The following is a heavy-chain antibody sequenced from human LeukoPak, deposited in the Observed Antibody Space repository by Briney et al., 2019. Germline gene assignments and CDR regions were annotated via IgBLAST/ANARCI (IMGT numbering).Heavy chain of an antibody. CDR3: ATGTPTIYSGYDFDY. J-gene: IGHJ4*02. Sequence: ASVKVSCKASGYTFTSYYMHWVRQAPGQGLEWMGIINPSGGSTSYAQKFQGRVTMTEDTSTDTAYMELSSLRSEDTAVYYCATGTPTIYSGYDFDYWGQGTLVTVSS. V-gene: IGHV1-46*01. CDR1: GYTFTSYY. D-gene: IGHD5-12*01. CDR2: INPSGGST.